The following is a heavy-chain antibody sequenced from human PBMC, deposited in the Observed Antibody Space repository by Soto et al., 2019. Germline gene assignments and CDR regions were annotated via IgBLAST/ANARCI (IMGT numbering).Heavy chain of an antibody. V-gene: IGHV3-53*01. CDR1: GFSVSTND. CDR3: VRLYSGWYSDY. Sequence: EVQLVESGGGLIQPGGSLRLSCAASGFSVSTNDMTWVRQAPGKGLEWVSGIYDGGDAHYADSVKGRFTISRDNSKYTLYLQMNSLRAEDTAIYYWVRLYSGWYSDYWGPGTLVTVSS. J-gene: IGHJ4*02. D-gene: IGHD6-19*01. CDR2: IYDGGDA.